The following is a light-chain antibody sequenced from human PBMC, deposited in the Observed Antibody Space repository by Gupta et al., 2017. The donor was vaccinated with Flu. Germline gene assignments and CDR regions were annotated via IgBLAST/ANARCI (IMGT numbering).Light chain of an antibody. CDR2: EVS. V-gene: IGKV2-30*01. CDR1: QSLVYKDGNTY. J-gene: IGKJ2*02. Sequence: TVVQPASIACRSSQSLVYKDGNTYLNWFQQRPGQSPRRLIYEVSNRDYGVTDRFSGSGSGTDFTLEISRVEADDVGVYYCMQGKHPWTFGQGTKMEIK. CDR3: MQGKHPWT.